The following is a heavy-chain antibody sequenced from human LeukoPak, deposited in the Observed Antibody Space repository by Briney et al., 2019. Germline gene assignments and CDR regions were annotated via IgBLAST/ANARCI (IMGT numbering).Heavy chain of an antibody. CDR1: GFTFGSYA. V-gene: IGHV3-23*01. J-gene: IGHJ4*02. CDR2: ISARGTTT. Sequence: GGSLRLSCAASGFTFGSYAMGWVRQAPGKGLEWVSAISARGTTTYYIDSVKGRFTVSRDNSKNTLYLQMNSLRVEDTAVYYCASAREVPTRYLDYWGQKKLLSVSS. CDR3: ASAREVPTRYLDY. D-gene: IGHD2-2*01.